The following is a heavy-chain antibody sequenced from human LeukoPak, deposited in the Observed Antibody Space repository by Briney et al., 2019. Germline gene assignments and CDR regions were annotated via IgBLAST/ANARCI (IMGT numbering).Heavy chain of an antibody. V-gene: IGHV3-49*05. CDR2: IRSKAYGETA. CDR3: TRDRGAYNLYDY. D-gene: IGHD1-1*01. Sequence: KPGGSLRLSCTASGFTFCDYAMSWICQAPGKGLEWVGFIRSKAYGETADYAASVKGRFTISRDDSKAIAYLQMNSLKTEDTAVYHCTRDRGAYNLYDYWGQGTLVTVSS. J-gene: IGHJ4*02. CDR1: GFTFCDYA.